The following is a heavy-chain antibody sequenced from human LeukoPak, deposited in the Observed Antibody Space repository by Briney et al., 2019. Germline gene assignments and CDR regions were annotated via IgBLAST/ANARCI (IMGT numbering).Heavy chain of an antibody. CDR3: ARVGSSSWPSYYFDY. D-gene: IGHD6-13*01. Sequence: GGSLRLSCAASGFTFSSYSMNWVRQAPGKGLEWVAVIWYDGSNKYYADSVKGRFTISRDNSKNTLYLQMNSLRAEDTAVYYCARVGSSSWPSYYFDYWGQGTLVTVSS. J-gene: IGHJ4*02. CDR1: GFTFSSYS. CDR2: IWYDGSNK. V-gene: IGHV3-33*08.